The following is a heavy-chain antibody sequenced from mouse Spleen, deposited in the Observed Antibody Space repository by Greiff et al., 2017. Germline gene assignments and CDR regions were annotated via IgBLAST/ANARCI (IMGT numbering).Heavy chain of an antibody. CDR1: GYSITSGYY. CDR2: ISYDGSN. Sequence: EVQVVESGPGLVKPSQSLSLTCSVTGYSITSGYYWNWIRQFPGNKLEWMGYISYDGSNNYNPSLKNRISITRDTSKNQFFLKLNSVTTEDTATYYCARVHYYGHYFDYWGQGTTLTVSS. V-gene: IGHV3-6*01. CDR3: ARVHYYGHYFDY. J-gene: IGHJ2*01. D-gene: IGHD1-2*01.